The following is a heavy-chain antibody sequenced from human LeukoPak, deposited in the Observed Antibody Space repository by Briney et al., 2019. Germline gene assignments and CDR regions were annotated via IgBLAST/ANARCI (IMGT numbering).Heavy chain of an antibody. V-gene: IGHV3-53*01. CDR2: IYTTGNT. Sequence: PGGSLRLSCTVSGFTVSSNSMSWVRQAPGKGLEWVSFIYTTGNTHNSDSVKGRITISRDSSKNTLYLQMNSLRAEDTAVYYCARRAGDYSHPYDYWGQGTLVTVSS. CDR1: GFTVSSNS. CDR3: ARRAGDYSHPYDY. D-gene: IGHD3-22*01. J-gene: IGHJ4*02.